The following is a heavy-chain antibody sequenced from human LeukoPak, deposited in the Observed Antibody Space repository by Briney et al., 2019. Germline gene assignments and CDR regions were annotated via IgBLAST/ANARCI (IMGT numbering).Heavy chain of an antibody. CDR3: ARGHDYDSSVAY. CDR1: GFTVSSNY. V-gene: IGHV3-66*01. J-gene: IGHJ4*02. CDR2: IYSGGST. Sequence: GGSLRLSCAASGFTVSSNYMSWVRQAPGKGLEWVSVIYSGGSTYYADSAKGRFTTSRDNSKNTVDLQMNSLRAEDTAVYYCARGHDYDSSVAYWGQGTLVTVSS. D-gene: IGHD3-22*01.